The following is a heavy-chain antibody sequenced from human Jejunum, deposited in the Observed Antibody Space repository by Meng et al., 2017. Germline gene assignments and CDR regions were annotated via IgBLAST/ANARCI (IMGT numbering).Heavy chain of an antibody. V-gene: IGHV1-69*01. J-gene: IGHJ4*02. CDR3: ARGGVSYQLLTRLVY. Sequence: VVMVQAGAEGKKPGSSGKASCKASGGTFSSYAMNWVRQAPGQGLEWMGGIIPYTGTGKYAQKFQGRVTITADESTSTAYMELSSLRSEDTAVYYCARGGVSYQLLTRLVYWGQGTLVTVSS. CDR1: GGTFSSYA. D-gene: IGHD2-2*01. CDR2: IIPYTGTG.